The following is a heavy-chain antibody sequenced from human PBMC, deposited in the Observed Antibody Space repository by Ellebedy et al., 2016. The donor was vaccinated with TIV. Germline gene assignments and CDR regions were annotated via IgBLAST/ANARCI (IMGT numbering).Heavy chain of an antibody. Sequence: ASVKVSCXASGYRFTSFYIVWVRQAPGQGLEWMGWINTYNGNTDYAQKFQGRVTMTTDTSTGTAYMELRSLTSDDTAVYYCARAPFKGSSGWYNPTYYYYHMDVWGSGTTVTVSS. J-gene: IGHJ6*03. CDR2: INTYNGNT. D-gene: IGHD6-19*01. CDR1: GYRFTSFY. CDR3: ARAPFKGSSGWYNPTYYYYHMDV. V-gene: IGHV1-18*04.